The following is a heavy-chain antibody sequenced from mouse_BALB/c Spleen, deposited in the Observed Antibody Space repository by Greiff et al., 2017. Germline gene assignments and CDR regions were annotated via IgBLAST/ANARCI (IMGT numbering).Heavy chain of an antibody. Sequence: EVNLVESGGGLVKPGGSLKLSCAASGFTFSDYYMYWVRQTPEKRLEWVATISDGGSYTYYPDSVKGRFTIPRDNAKNNLYLQMSSLKSEDTAMYYCARADYYRYDGPFAYWGQGTLVTVSA. CDR1: GFTFSDYY. V-gene: IGHV5-4*02. D-gene: IGHD2-14*01. CDR2: ISDGGSYT. J-gene: IGHJ3*01. CDR3: ARADYYRYDGPFAY.